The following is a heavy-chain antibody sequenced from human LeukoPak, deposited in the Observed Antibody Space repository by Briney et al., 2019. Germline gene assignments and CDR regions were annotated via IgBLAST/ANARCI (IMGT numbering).Heavy chain of an antibody. Sequence: SETLSLTCTVSGGSISNSTYYWGWIRQPPGKGLEWVGTVYYSGSAYYNPSLKSRVTISVDTSKNQFSLKLRSVTAADTAVYYCARRIFGLYYFDYWGQGSLVTVCS. J-gene: IGHJ4*02. V-gene: IGHV4-39*01. CDR3: ARRIFGLYYFDY. CDR2: VYYSGSA. CDR1: GGSISNSTYY. D-gene: IGHD3/OR15-3a*01.